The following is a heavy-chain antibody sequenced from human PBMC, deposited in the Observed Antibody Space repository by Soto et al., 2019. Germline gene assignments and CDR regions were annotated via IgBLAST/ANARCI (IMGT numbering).Heavy chain of an antibody. CDR2: MSPNSGAT. J-gene: IGHJ6*02. D-gene: IGHD1-1*01. V-gene: IGHV1-8*01. CDR1: GYTFTSYD. Sequence: QVQLVQSGAEVTKPGASVKVSCKASGYTFTSYDINWVRQATGQGREWMGWMSPNSGATGYAQTFQGRVTITRATSISTAYMELSNLRSEDTAIYYCASGVDAGVDVWGQGSTVTVSS. CDR3: ASGVDAGVDV.